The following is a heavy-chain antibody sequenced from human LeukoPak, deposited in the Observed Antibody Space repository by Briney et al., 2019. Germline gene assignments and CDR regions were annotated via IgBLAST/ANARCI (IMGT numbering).Heavy chain of an antibody. V-gene: IGHV3-30*02. Sequence: PGGSLRLSCAASGFTFSSYGMHWVRQAPGKGLEWVAFIRYDGSNKYYADSVKGRFTISRDNSKNTLYLQMNSLRAEDTAVYYCAKDREYCSSTSCPMDLYYYYMDVWGKGTTVTISS. CDR1: GFTFSSYG. CDR3: AKDREYCSSTSCPMDLYYYYMDV. D-gene: IGHD2-2*01. J-gene: IGHJ6*03. CDR2: IRYDGSNK.